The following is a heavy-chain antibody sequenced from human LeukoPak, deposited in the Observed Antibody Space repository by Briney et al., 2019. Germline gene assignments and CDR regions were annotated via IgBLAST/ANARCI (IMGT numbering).Heavy chain of an antibody. CDR1: GFTFSTYD. CDR3: ARTVGRPSPTDY. J-gene: IGHJ4*02. CDR2: ISSSGSTI. V-gene: IGHV3-48*03. D-gene: IGHD4-17*01. Sequence: GGSLRLSCAASGFTFSTYDVNWVRQAPGKGLERVSYISSSGSTIFYADSVKGRFTISRDNAKNSLYLQMNSLRAEDTAVYYCARTVGRPSPTDYWGQGTLVTVSS.